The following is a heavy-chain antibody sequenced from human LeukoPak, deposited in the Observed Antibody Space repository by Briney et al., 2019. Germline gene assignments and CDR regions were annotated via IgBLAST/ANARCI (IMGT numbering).Heavy chain of an antibody. V-gene: IGHV4-39*07. D-gene: IGHD1-26*01. CDR1: GDSVTTSSHY. CDR2: IYASGTT. J-gene: IGHJ5*02. Sequence: SETLSLTCTVSGDSVTTSSHYWGWIRQPPGKGLEWIGSIYASGTTYSNPSLNSRVTISLDTSKNQFSLKLSSVTAADTAVYYCARLSGTHPGWFDPWGQGTLVTVSS. CDR3: ARLSGTHPGWFDP.